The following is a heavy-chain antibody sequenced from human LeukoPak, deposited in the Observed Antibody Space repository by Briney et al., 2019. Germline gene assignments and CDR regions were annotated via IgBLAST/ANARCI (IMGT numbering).Heavy chain of an antibody. Sequence: SETLSLTCIVSGGSISSRSYYWGWIRQPPRKGLEWFGSIYYSGSTYYNPSLKSRVTISVDTSKNQFSLKLSSVTAADTAVYYCAYPAIYGSGIRDAFDIWGQGAMVTVSS. CDR1: GGSISSRSYY. J-gene: IGHJ3*02. D-gene: IGHD3-10*01. CDR2: IYYSGST. V-gene: IGHV4-39*01. CDR3: AYPAIYGSGIRDAFDI.